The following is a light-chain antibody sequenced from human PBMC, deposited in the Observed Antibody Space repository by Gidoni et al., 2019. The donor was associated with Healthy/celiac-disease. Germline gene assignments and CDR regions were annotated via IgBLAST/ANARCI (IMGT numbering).Light chain of an antibody. J-gene: IGKJ1*01. V-gene: IGKV1-8*01. CDR1: QGISSY. CDR3: QQYYSYPWT. Sequence: AIRMSQSPSSLSASTGDRVTITCRASQGISSYLAWYQQKPVKAPKLLIYAESTLQSGVPSRFSGSGSGTDLTLTISCLQFEDFATYYCQQYYSYPWTFGQGTKVEIK. CDR2: AES.